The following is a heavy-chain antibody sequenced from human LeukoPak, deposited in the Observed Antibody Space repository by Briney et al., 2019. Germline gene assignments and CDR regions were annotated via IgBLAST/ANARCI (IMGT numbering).Heavy chain of an antibody. V-gene: IGHV1-46*01. CDR1: GYTFTSYY. CDR3: ARADPNFRAAPHGHDY. D-gene: IGHD6-13*01. Sequence: GASVKVSCKASGYTFTSYYMHWVRQAPGQGLEWMGIINPSGGGTSYAQKFQGRVTMTGDTSTSTVYMELSSLRSEDTAVYYCARADPNFRAAPHGHDYWGQGALVTVSS. J-gene: IGHJ4*02. CDR2: INPSGGGT.